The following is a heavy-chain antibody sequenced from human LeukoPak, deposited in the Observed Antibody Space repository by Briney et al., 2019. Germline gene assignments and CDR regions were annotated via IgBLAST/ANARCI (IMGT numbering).Heavy chain of an antibody. CDR1: GDSVSSISAA. CDR3: ARGGGPLAVAGHFDY. CDR2: TYYRSKWYN. Sequence: SQTLSLTCAISGDSVSSISAAWNWIRQSPSRGLEWLGRTYYRSKWYNDYAVSVKSRITINPDTSKNQFSLQLNSVTPEDTAVYYCARGGGPLAVAGHFDYWGQGTLVTVSS. J-gene: IGHJ4*02. V-gene: IGHV6-1*01. D-gene: IGHD6-19*01.